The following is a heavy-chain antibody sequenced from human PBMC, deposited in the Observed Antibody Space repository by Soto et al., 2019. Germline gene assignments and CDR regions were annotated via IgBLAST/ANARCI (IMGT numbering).Heavy chain of an antibody. Sequence: TSETLSLTCSVSGDSISSGGYYWSWIRQHPGKGLEWIGYIYYSGGAYYNPSLKSRVIISVDTSKNQFSLKLSSVSAADTAVYYGARPPDCGRNWFAPWGQGTQVT. CDR3: ARPPDCGRNWFAP. D-gene: IGHD2-21*01. CDR2: IYYSGGA. J-gene: IGHJ5*02. CDR1: GDSISSGGYY. V-gene: IGHV4-31*03.